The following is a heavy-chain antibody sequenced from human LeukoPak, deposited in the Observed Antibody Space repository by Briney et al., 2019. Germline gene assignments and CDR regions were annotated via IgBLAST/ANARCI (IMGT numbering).Heavy chain of an antibody. D-gene: IGHD3-10*01. J-gene: IGHJ5*02. CDR2: IYYSGST. V-gene: IGHV4-39*01. Sequence: PSETLSLTCTVSGGSISSSSYYWGWIRQPPGKGLEWIGSIYYSGSTYYNPSLKSRVTISVDTPKNQFSLKVSSVIAADTAVYYCARNLVRGVGPSPFDPWGQGTLVTVSS. CDR3: ARNLVRGVGPSPFDP. CDR1: GGSISSSSYY.